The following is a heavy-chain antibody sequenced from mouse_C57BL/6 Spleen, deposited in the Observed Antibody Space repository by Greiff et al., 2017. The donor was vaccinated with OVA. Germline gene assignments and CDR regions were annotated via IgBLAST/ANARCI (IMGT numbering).Heavy chain of an antibody. CDR3: ARRSYDYRYFDY. V-gene: IGHV5-17*01. CDR2: ISSGSSTI. Sequence: EVKVVESGGGLVKPGGSLKLSCAASGFTFSDYGMHWVRQAPEKGLEWVAYISSGSSTIYYADTVKGRFTISRDNAKNTLFLQMTSLRSEDTAMYYCARRSYDYRYFDYWGQGTTLTVSS. CDR1: GFTFSDYG. D-gene: IGHD2-4*01. J-gene: IGHJ2*01.